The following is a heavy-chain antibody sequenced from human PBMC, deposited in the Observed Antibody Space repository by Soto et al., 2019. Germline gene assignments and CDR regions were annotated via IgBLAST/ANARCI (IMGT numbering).Heavy chain of an antibody. CDR3: ARDRSVGELGEGTYYYYGMDV. Sequence: PSETLSLTCTVSGGSISSYYWSWIRQPPGKGLEWIGYIYYSGSTNYNPSLKSRVTISVDTPKNQFSLKLSSVTAAATAVYYCARDRSVGELGEGTYYYYGMDVWGQGTTVTVS. D-gene: IGHD1-26*01. CDR1: GGSISSYY. J-gene: IGHJ6*02. V-gene: IGHV4-59*01. CDR2: IYYSGST.